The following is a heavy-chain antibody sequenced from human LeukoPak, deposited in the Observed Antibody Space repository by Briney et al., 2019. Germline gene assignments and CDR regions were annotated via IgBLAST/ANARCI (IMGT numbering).Heavy chain of an antibody. V-gene: IGHV3-30*18. D-gene: IGHD3-22*01. CDR3: AKVSITMIDYFDY. J-gene: IGHJ4*02. CDR1: GFTFSSYG. CDR2: ISYDGSNK. Sequence: GGSLRLSCAASGFTFSSYGMHWVRQAPGKGLEWVAVISYDGSNKYYADSVKGRFTISRVNSKNTLYLQMNSLRAEDTAVYYCAKVSITMIDYFDYWGQGTLVTVSS.